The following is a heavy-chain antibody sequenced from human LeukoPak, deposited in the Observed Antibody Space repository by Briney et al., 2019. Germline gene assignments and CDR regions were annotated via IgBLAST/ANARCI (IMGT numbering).Heavy chain of an antibody. V-gene: IGHV3-23*01. Sequence: GGSLRLSFAASGFSFDNYAMHWVRQAPGKGLEWVSAISGSGGSTYYADSVKGRFTISRDNSKNTLYLQMNSLRAEDTAVYYCAVYCSSTNCQRMGGPPFEHWGQGALVTVSS. J-gene: IGHJ4*02. CDR2: ISGSGGST. CDR1: GFSFDNYA. CDR3: AVYCSSTNCQRMGGPPFEH. D-gene: IGHD2-2*01.